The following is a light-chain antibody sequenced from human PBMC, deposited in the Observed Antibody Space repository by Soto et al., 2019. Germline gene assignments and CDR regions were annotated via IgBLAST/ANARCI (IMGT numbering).Light chain of an antibody. CDR2: YDS. J-gene: IGLJ2*01. Sequence: SYELTQPPSVSVAPGKTARITCGGNNIGSKGVHWYQQKPGQAPVLVIYYDSDRPSGIPERFSGSNSGNTATLTISRAEAGDEADYYCQVWDSSSDHVVFGGGTKLTVL. V-gene: IGLV3-21*04. CDR1: NIGSKG. CDR3: QVWDSSSDHVV.